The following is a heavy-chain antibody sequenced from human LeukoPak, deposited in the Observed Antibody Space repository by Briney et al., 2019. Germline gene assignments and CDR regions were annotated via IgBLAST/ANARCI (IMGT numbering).Heavy chain of an antibody. Sequence: SETLSLTCAVYGGSFSGYYWSWIRQPPGKGLEWIGEINHSGSTSYNPSLKSRVTISVDTSKNQFSLKLSSVTAADTAVYYCARARIMITFGGVIVIGPSDYWGQGTLVTVSS. CDR2: INHSGST. CDR3: ARARIMITFGGVIVIGPSDY. J-gene: IGHJ4*02. D-gene: IGHD3-16*02. CDR1: GGSFSGYY. V-gene: IGHV4-34*01.